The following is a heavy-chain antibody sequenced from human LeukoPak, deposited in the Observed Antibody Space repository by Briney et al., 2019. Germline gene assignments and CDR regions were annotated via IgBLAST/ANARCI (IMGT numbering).Heavy chain of an antibody. CDR2: IHYSGST. CDR3: ARHAGLAVTATGFDH. D-gene: IGHD6-19*01. Sequence: KPSETLSLTCTVSGGSISSSSYYWGWIRQPPGKGLECVGSIHYSGSTCYNPSLRSRLTISVDTSKNQLSLKLNSVPAADTAVYYCARHAGLAVTATGFDHWGQGTLVTVSS. J-gene: IGHJ4*02. V-gene: IGHV4-39*01. CDR1: GGSISSSSYY.